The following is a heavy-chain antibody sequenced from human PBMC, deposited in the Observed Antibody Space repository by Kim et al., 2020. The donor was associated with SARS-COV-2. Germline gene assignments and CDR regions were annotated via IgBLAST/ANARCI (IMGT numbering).Heavy chain of an antibody. CDR1: GGSFSGYY. V-gene: IGHV4-34*01. CDR2: INHSGST. CDR3: ARGFTARPHYYGSGRSSPYYYYYGMDV. J-gene: IGHJ6*02. D-gene: IGHD3-10*01. Sequence: SETLSLTCAVYGGSFSGYYWSWIRQPPGKGLEWIGEINHSGSTNYNPSLKSRVTISVDTSKNQFSLKLSSVTAADTAVYYCARGFTARPHYYGSGRSSPYYYYYGMDVWGQGTTVTVSS.